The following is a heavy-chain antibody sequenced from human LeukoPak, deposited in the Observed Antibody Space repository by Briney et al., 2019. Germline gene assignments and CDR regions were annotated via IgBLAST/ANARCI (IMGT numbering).Heavy chain of an antibody. J-gene: IGHJ3*02. Sequence: PGGSLRLSCAASGFTFSDYYMSWIRPAPGKGREWVSYISSGGSTIYYADSVKGRFTISRDNAKNSLYLQMNSLRAEDTAVYYCASRFGWFGELFGFGDAFDIWGQGTMVTVSS. V-gene: IGHV3-11*01. D-gene: IGHD3-10*01. CDR2: ISSGGSTI. CDR3: ASRFGWFGELFGFGDAFDI. CDR1: GFTFSDYY.